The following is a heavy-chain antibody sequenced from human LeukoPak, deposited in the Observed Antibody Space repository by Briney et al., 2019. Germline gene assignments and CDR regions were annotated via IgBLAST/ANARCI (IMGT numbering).Heavy chain of an antibody. CDR3: TRDQTPYY. J-gene: IGHJ4*02. CDR1: GFTFSSYA. V-gene: IGHV3-49*04. CDR2: IRSKIYGGTP. Sequence: GGSLRLSCAASGFTFSSYAMTWVRQAPGKGLEWVGFIRSKIYGGTPEYAASVKGRFTISRDDSKGVAYLQMNSLKTEDTAVYYCTRDQTPYYWGQGTLVTVSS.